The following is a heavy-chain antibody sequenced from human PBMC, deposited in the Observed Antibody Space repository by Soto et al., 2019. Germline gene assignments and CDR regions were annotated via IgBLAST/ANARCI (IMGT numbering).Heavy chain of an antibody. CDR1: GFTFSNAW. V-gene: IGHV3-15*01. D-gene: IGHD6-6*01. CDR2: IKSKTDGGTT. Sequence: PGGSLRLSCAASGFTFSNAWMSWVRQAPGKGLEWVGRIKSKTDGGTTDYAAPVKGRFTISRDDSKNTLYLQTNSLKTEDTAVYYCTTAPYSSSSFSYYYYYGMDVWGQGTTVTVSS. J-gene: IGHJ6*02. CDR3: TTAPYSSSSFSYYYYYGMDV.